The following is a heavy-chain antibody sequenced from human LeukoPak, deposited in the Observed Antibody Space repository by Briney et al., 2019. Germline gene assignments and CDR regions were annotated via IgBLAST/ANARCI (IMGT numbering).Heavy chain of an antibody. CDR2: IKEDGSEK. J-gene: IGHJ6*02. D-gene: IGHD3-10*01. Sequence: GGSLRLSCAASGFTLSSYWMSWVRQAPGKGLEWVADIKEDGSEKYYVDSVKGRFTISRDNAKNSLYLQMNSLRAEDTALYYCAREYYYGSGKSYYYYYYGMDVWGQGTTVTVSS. CDR3: AREYYYGSGKSYYYYYYGMDV. V-gene: IGHV3-7*03. CDR1: GFTLSSYW.